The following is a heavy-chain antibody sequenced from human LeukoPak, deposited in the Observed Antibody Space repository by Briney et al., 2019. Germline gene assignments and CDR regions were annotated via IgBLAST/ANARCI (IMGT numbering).Heavy chain of an antibody. CDR1: GFTFKNYN. V-gene: IGHV3-48*01. D-gene: IGHD2-15*01. CDR3: ARDPSLPDTKWSLDVYFDY. J-gene: IGHJ4*02. CDR2: ISGTSSPI. Sequence: RPGGSLRLSCAASGFTFKNYNLNWVRQAPGKGLEWISSISGTSSPIYYADSVEGRFTISRDNVKNLLFLQMNSLRADDTAVYYCARDPSLPDTKWSLDVYFDYWGQGALVTASS.